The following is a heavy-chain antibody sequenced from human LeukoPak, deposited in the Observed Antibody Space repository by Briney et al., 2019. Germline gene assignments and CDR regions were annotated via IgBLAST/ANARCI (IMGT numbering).Heavy chain of an antibody. J-gene: IGHJ4*02. CDR2: INHSGST. CDR3: ARRTFGGVIAY. D-gene: IGHD3-16*02. V-gene: IGHV4-39*07. Sequence: TSETLSLTCTVSGGSINSSSYYWSWIRQPPGKGLEWIGEINHSGSTNYSPSLKSRVTLSVDTSKNQFSLRLSSVTAADTAVYYCARRTFGGVIAYWGQGTLVTVSS. CDR1: GGSINSSSYY.